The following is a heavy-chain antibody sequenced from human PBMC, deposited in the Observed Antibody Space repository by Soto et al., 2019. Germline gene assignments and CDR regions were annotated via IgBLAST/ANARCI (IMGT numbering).Heavy chain of an antibody. CDR3: ASPKPQRGSGFLFDS. CDR2: IIPILGIT. Sequence: QVQLVQSGAEVKKPGSSVKVSCKASGGTFSSYTISWVRQAPGQGLEWMGRIIPILGITNYAQKFQGRVTITADKSTSTAYMELSSLRSEDTAVYYCASPKPQRGSGFLFDSWGQGTLVTVSS. D-gene: IGHD2-21*01. V-gene: IGHV1-69*02. J-gene: IGHJ4*02. CDR1: GGTFSSYT.